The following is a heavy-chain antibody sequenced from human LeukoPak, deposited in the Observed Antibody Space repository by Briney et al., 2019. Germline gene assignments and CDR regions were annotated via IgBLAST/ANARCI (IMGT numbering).Heavy chain of an antibody. J-gene: IGHJ4*02. D-gene: IGHD6-13*01. CDR3: TSSLPRYSSSWYLFNY. CDR2: ISYDGSNK. V-gene: IGHV3-30*03. Sequence: TGGSLRLSCAASGFTFSSYGMHWVRQAPGKGLEWVAVISYDGSNKYYADSVKGRFTISRDNSKNTLYLQMNSLRAEDTAVYFCTSSLPRYSSSWYLFNYWGQGTLVTVSS. CDR1: GFTFSSYG.